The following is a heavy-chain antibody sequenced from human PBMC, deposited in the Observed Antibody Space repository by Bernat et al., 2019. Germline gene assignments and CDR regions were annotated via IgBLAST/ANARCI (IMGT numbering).Heavy chain of an antibody. V-gene: IGHV3-30*18. CDR2: ISYHGSNK. Sequence: QVQLVESGGGVVQPWRSLRLSCAASGFSFSSYGMHWVRQAPGKGLEWVAIISYHGSNKYYADSVKGRFTISRDNSKNTLYLQMNSLRAEDTAVYYCAKGEKSFPDIDYWGQGTLVTVSS. J-gene: IGHJ4*02. CDR3: AKGEKSFPDIDY. CDR1: GFSFSSYG. D-gene: IGHD2-21*01.